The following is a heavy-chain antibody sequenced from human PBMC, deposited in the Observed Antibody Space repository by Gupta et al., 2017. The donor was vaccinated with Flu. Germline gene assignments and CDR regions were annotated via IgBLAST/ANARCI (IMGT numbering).Heavy chain of an antibody. CDR3: ARVGGIAARPRSNYFDY. J-gene: IGHJ4*02. CDR1: GGSISSGGYY. D-gene: IGHD6-6*01. Sequence: QVQLQESGPGLVKPSQTLSLTCTVSGGSISSGGYYWSWIRQHPGKGLEWIGYIYYSGSTYYNPSLKSRVTISVDTSKNQCSLKLSSVTAADTAVYYCARVGGIAARPRSNYFDYWGQGTLVTGSS. V-gene: IGHV4-31*03. CDR2: IYYSGST.